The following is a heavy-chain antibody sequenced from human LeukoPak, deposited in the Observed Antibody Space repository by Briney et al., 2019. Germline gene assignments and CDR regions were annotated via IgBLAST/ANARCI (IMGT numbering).Heavy chain of an antibody. D-gene: IGHD2-2*01. J-gene: IGHJ3*01. Sequence: PSETLSLTCTVSGGSISSSSYYWGWIRQPPGKGLEWIGSIYYSGSTYYNPSLKSRVTISVDTSKNQFSLKLSSVTAADTAVYYCARGLPAPEGLHAFDVWGQGTMVTVSS. CDR3: ARGLPAPEGLHAFDV. CDR1: GGSISSSSYY. CDR2: IYYSGST. V-gene: IGHV4-39*07.